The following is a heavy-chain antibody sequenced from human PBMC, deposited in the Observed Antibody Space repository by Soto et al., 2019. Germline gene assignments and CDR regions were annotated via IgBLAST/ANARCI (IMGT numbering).Heavy chain of an antibody. J-gene: IGHJ6*03. V-gene: IGHV4-34*01. D-gene: IGHD2-15*01. CDR1: GGSFSGYY. Sequence: PSETLSLTCAVYGGSFSGYYWSWIRQPPGKGLEWIGEINHSGSTNYNPSLKSRVTISVDTSKNQFSLKLSSVTAADTAVYYCARGGQYCSGGSCYYYYYYYMDVWGKGTTVT. CDR2: INHSGST. CDR3: ARGGQYCSGGSCYYYYYYYMDV.